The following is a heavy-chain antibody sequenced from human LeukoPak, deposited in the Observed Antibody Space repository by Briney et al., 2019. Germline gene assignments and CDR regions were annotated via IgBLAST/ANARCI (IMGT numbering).Heavy chain of an antibody. CDR2: ISSSSSYI. D-gene: IGHD4-11*01. CDR1: GFTFSSYS. CDR3: ARPNYSNRLAPFDY. V-gene: IGHV3-21*01. J-gene: IGHJ4*02. Sequence: RGSLRLSCAASGFTFSSYSMNWVRQAPGKGLEWVSSISSSSSYIYYADSVKGRSTISRDNAKNSLYLQMNSLRAEDTAVYYCARPNYSNRLAPFDYWGQGTLVTVSS.